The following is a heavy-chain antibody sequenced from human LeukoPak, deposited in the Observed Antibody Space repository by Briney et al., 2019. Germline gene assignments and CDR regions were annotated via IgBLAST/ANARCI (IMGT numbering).Heavy chain of an antibody. Sequence: ASVKVSCKASGYTFTSYGISWVRQAPGQGLEWMGWISAYNGNTNYAQKLQGRVTMTTDTSTSTAYVELRSLRSDDTAVYYCARDHSSWYFWYYFDYWGQGTLVTVSS. V-gene: IGHV1-18*01. D-gene: IGHD6-13*01. CDR2: ISAYNGNT. CDR3: ARDHSSWYFWYYFDY. CDR1: GYTFTSYG. J-gene: IGHJ4*02.